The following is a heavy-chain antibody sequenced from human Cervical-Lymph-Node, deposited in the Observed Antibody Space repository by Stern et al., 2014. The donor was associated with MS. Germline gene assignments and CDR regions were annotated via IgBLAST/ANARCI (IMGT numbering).Heavy chain of an antibody. J-gene: IGHJ4*02. D-gene: IGHD5-24*01. CDR2: SGTAGDT. CDR3: ARDVGDGYFDY. CDR1: GFTFSSYD. V-gene: IGHV3-13*01. Sequence: EVQLVESGGGLVQPGGSLRLSCAASGFTFSSYDMHWVRQATGKGLEWVSASGTAGDTYYPGSVKGRFTISRENAKNSLYLQMNSLRAGDTAVYYCARDVGDGYFDYWGQGTLVTVSS.